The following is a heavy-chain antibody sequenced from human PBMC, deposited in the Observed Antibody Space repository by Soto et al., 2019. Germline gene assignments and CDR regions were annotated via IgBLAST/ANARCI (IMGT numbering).Heavy chain of an antibody. CDR2: ISAYNGNT. CDR3: AAAAGPRDYYYGMDV. CDR1: GYTFTSYG. V-gene: IGHV1-18*01. Sequence: QVQLVQSGAEVKKPGASVKVSCKASGYTFTSYGISWVRQAPGQGLEWMGWISAYNGNTNYAQKLQGRVTMTTDTSTSTADMELRSLRSDDTAVYYCAAAAGPRDYYYGMDVWGQGTTVTVSS. D-gene: IGHD6-13*01. J-gene: IGHJ6*02.